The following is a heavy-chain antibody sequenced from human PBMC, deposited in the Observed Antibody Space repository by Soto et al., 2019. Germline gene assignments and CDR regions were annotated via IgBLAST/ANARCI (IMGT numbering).Heavy chain of an antibody. Sequence: PSETLSLTCAVYGGSFSGYYWGWIRQPPGKGLEWIGEINHSGSTNYNPSLKSRVTISVDTSKNQFSLKLSSVTAADTAVYYCASPGGSGYYRYYYGMDVWGQGTTVTVSS. CDR3: ASPGGSGYYRYYYGMDV. D-gene: IGHD3-3*01. J-gene: IGHJ6*02. CDR2: INHSGST. V-gene: IGHV4-34*01. CDR1: GGSFSGYY.